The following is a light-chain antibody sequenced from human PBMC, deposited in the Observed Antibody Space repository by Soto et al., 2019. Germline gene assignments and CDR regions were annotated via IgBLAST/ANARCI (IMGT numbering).Light chain of an antibody. CDR1: SSNIGAGYD. V-gene: IGLV1-40*01. CDR2: GNS. CDR3: QTYDSSLRRYV. J-gene: IGLJ1*01. Sequence: QSVLTQPPSVSRAPGQSGTISCTGSSSNIGAGYDVHWYQQLPGTAPKLLIYGNSNRPSGVPDRFSGSKSGTSASLAITGLQAEDEADYYCQTYDSSLRRYVFGTRTKATVL.